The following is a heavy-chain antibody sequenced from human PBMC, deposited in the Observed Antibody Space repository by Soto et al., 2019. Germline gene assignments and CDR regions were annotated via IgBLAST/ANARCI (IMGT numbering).Heavy chain of an antibody. CDR2: IIPIFGTA. J-gene: IGHJ5*02. D-gene: IGHD6-13*01. Sequence: QVQLVQSGAEVKKPGSSVKVSCKASGGTFSSYAISWVRQAPGQGLEWMGGIIPIFGTANYAQKFQGRVTVTADESTGTAYMELSSLRSEDTAVYYCALHTSGAAAGTWWFDPWGQGTLVTVSS. CDR3: ALHTSGAAAGTWWFDP. CDR1: GGTFSSYA. V-gene: IGHV1-69*12.